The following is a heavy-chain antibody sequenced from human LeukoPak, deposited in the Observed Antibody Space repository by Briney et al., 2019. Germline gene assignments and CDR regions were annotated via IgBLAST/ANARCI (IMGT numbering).Heavy chain of an antibody. V-gene: IGHV3-23*01. CDR2: ISGRGGST. J-gene: IGHJ4*02. Sequence: GGSLRLYCAASGFTFSSYAMSWVRQAPGKGLQWVSGISGRGGSTYYAESVKGRFTISRDNSKNTLYLQMNSLRAEDTAVYYCAKGEWTFDYWGQGTLVTVSS. CDR3: AKGEWTFDY. D-gene: IGHD2-8*01. CDR1: GFTFSSYA.